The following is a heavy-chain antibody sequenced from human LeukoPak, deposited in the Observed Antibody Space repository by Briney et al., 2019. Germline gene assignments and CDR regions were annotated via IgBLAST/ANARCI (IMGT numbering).Heavy chain of an antibody. V-gene: IGHV4-34*01. D-gene: IGHD3-10*01. Sequence: PSETLSLTCAVYGGSFSGYYWSWIRQPPGKGLEWIGEINHSGSTNYNPSLKSRVTISVDTSKNQFSLKLSSVTAADTAVYYCARGLVRGAILHWFDPWGQGTLVTVSS. CDR1: GGSFSGYY. J-gene: IGHJ5*02. CDR2: INHSGST. CDR3: ARGLVRGAILHWFDP.